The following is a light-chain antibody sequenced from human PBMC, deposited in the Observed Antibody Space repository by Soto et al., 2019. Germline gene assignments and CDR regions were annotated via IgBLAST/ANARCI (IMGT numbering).Light chain of an antibody. V-gene: IGKV1-39*01. CDR1: QSISSY. J-gene: IGKJ4*01. CDR2: AAS. Sequence: DIQMTQSPSSLSASVGDRVTITCRASQSISSYLNWYQQKPGKAPKLLIYAASSLQSGVPSRFSGSGSGTDFTLTISSLQPEDFATYYCQQSYSTPLTLGVGTKVDIK. CDR3: QQSYSTPLT.